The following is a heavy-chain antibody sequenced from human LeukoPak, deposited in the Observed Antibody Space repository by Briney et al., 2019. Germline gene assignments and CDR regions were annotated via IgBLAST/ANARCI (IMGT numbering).Heavy chain of an antibody. CDR1: GFTFSNYG. D-gene: IGHD1-26*01. V-gene: IGHV3-30*02. CDR2: IWYDGNNK. J-gene: IGHJ4*02. Sequence: GGSLRLSCAASGFTFSNYGMHWVRQAPGKGLEWVAVIWYDGNNKYYADSVKGRFTISSDNSKNTLYLQMNSLRTEDTAVYYCAKDGGGTDFDYWGQGTLVTVSS. CDR3: AKDGGGTDFDY.